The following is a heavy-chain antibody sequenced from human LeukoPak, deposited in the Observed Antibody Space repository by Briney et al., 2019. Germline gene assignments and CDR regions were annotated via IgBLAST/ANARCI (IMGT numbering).Heavy chain of an antibody. CDR2: IIPIFGTA. Sequence: SVKVSCKASGGTFSSYAISWVRQAPGQGLEWMGGIIPIFGTANYAQKFQGRVTITADESTSTAYMELSSLRSEDTAVYYCARGGIQLWLRTLDWGQGTLVPPPQ. D-gene: IGHD5-18*01. CDR1: GGTFSSYA. CDR3: ARGGIQLWLRTLD. V-gene: IGHV1-69*13. J-gene: IGHJ4*02.